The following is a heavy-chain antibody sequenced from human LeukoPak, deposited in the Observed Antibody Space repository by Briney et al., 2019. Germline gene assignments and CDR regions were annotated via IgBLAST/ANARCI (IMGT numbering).Heavy chain of an antibody. V-gene: IGHV3-23*01. CDR2: ISGSGSST. J-gene: IGHJ4*02. CDR3: AKDRYCSGGSCRFDY. D-gene: IGHD2-15*01. Sequence: GGTLRLSCAASGFTFRRYGMSWVRQAPEKGLEWVSAISGSGSSTYYGDSVKGRFTISRDNAKNTLYLQMNSLRAEDTAVYYCAKDRYCSGGSCRFDYWGQGTLVTVSS. CDR1: GFTFRRYG.